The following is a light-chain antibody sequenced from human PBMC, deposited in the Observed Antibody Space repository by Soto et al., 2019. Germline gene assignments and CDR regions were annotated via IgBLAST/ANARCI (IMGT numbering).Light chain of an antibody. V-gene: IGKV1-39*01. CDR2: TAS. CDR3: QQSYTTPRT. CDR1: QSITNY. J-gene: IGKJ1*01. Sequence: DVQMTQSPSSLSASVVDRFTITCLASQSITNYLNWYQQKPGKAPKLLIYTASSLQSGLPSRFSGRGSGTDFTLTISSLQPEDFATYYCQQSYTTPRTFGQGTKVDIK.